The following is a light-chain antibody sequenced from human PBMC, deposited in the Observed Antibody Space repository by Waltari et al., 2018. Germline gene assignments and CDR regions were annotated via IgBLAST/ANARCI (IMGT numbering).Light chain of an antibody. J-gene: IGKJ1*01. CDR2: TVS. CDR1: QSLVHSDGNTY. V-gene: IGKV2-30*02. Sequence: DAVLTQSPLSLPVTLGQAASISCRSSQSLVHSDGNTYLNWFQQRPGQSPRRLIYTVSNRDSGVPDRFSGSGSGTDFTLEISRVEAEDVGIYYCMQGVHRPWTFGQGTKVEIK. CDR3: MQGVHRPWT.